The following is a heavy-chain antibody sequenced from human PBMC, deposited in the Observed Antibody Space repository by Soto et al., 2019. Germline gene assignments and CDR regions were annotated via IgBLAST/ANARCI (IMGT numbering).Heavy chain of an antibody. V-gene: IGHV4-39*01. Sequence: PSETLSLTFTVSGGSISSSSSYWGWIRQPPGKGLEWVGSIYYLGNTYYNPSLGSRVTISVDTSKNQFSLKLRSVTAADTAVFYCAGLYPCESSGYHVNYWGQGALGTVSS. CDR2: IYYLGNT. CDR3: AGLYPCESSGYHVNY. D-gene: IGHD3-22*01. J-gene: IGHJ4*02. CDR1: GGSISSSSSY.